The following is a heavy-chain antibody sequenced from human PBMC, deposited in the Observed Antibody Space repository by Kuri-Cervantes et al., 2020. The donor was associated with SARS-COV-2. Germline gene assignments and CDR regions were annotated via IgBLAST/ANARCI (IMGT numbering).Heavy chain of an antibody. V-gene: IGHV2-5*02. CDR1: GFSLSTGGVS. CDR3: AHRAGLGIRGVFDY. Sequence: GPTQVTPTQTLTLSLAFSGFSLSTGGVSGGWIRQPPGKARVLIAIIYWDDDKRYSPSLISRLSITKDTSKSQLVLTLTNMDPVDTATYCCAHRAGLGIRGVFDYWGQGTLVTVSS. CDR2: IYWDDDK. J-gene: IGHJ4*02. D-gene: IGHD3/OR15-3a*01.